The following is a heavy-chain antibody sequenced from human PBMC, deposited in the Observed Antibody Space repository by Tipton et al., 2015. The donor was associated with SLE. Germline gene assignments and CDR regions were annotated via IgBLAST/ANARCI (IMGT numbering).Heavy chain of an antibody. Sequence: TLSLTCAVSGGSISSGGYSWSWIRQPPGKGLEWIGYIYHSGSTYYNPSLKSRVTISVDRSKNQFSLKLSSVTAADTAVYYCARGKTPDIVVVVAATNYYGMDVWGQGTTVTVSS. V-gene: IGHV4-30-2*01. CDR1: GGSISSGGYS. CDR3: ARGKTPDIVVVVAATNYYGMDV. D-gene: IGHD2-15*01. J-gene: IGHJ6*02. CDR2: IYHSGST.